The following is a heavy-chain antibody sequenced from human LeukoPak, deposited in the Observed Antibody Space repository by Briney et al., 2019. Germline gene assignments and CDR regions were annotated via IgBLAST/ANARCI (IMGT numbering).Heavy chain of an antibody. CDR3: ARDGALRSDLGGFDI. CDR1: GFTFSSYA. CDR2: ISYDGSNK. Sequence: HPGRSLRLSCAASGFTFSSYAMHWVRQAPGKGLEWVAVISYDGSNKYYADSVKGRFTISRDNSKNTLYLQMNSLRAEDTAVYYCARDGALRSDLGGFDIWGQGTMVTVSS. D-gene: IGHD3-16*01. V-gene: IGHV3-30-3*01. J-gene: IGHJ3*02.